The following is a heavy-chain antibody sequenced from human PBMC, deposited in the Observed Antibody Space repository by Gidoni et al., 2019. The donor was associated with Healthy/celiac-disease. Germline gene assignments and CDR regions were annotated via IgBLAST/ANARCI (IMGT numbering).Heavy chain of an antibody. CDR3: AKDLEMATIRGVDY. CDR2: ISYDGSNK. D-gene: IGHD5-12*01. V-gene: IGHV3-30*18. J-gene: IGHJ4*02. Sequence: HWVRQAPGKGLEWVAVISYDGSNKYYADSVKGRFTISRDNSKNTLYLQMNSLRAEDTAVYYCAKDLEMATIRGVDYWGQGTLVTVSS.